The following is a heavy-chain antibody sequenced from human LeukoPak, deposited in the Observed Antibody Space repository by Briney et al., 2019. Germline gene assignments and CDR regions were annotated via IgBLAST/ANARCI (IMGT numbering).Heavy chain of an antibody. CDR2: IYWDDDK. D-gene: IGHD2-15*01. CDR3: AHFKRWTVAFDI. Sequence: SGPTLVNPTQTLTLTCTFSGFSLTTSGVGLGWIRQPPGKALEWLALIYWDDDKRYSPSLKSRLTITKDTPKNQVVLTMTNMDPVDTATYYCAHFKRWTVAFDIWGQGTTVTVSS. V-gene: IGHV2-5*02. CDR1: GFSLTTSGVG. J-gene: IGHJ3*02.